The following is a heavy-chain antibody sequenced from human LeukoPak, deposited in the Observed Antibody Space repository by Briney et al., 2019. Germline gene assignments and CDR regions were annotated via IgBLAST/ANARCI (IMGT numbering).Heavy chain of an antibody. J-gene: IGHJ4*02. V-gene: IGHV6-1*01. CDR3: AKFKLAGEGYFDY. D-gene: IGHD3-16*01. Sequence: SQTLSLTCAISGDSVSSNSAAWNWIRQSPSRGLEWLGRTYYRSKWYNDYAVSVKSRITINPDTSKNQFSLKLSSVTAADTAVYYCAKFKLAGEGYFDYWGQGTLVTVSS. CDR2: TYYRSKWYN. CDR1: GDSVSSNSAA.